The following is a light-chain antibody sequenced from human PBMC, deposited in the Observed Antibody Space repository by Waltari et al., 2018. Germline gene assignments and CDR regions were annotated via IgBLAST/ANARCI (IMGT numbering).Light chain of an antibody. V-gene: IGLV2-14*03. Sequence: QSALTQPASVSGSPGQSITISCSGPSRDVGGYTYVSWYPQHPGNAPKLIIVDVTRWPSGVSNRFSGSKSGNTASLTIFGLQAEDEADYYCASYTSTRTVVFGGGTRVTVL. CDR1: SRDVGGYTY. CDR3: ASYTSTRTVV. CDR2: DVT. J-gene: IGLJ2*01.